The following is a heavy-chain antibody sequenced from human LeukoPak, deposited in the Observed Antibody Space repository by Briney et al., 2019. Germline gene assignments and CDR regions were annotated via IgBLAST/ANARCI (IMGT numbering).Heavy chain of an antibody. D-gene: IGHD3-3*01. Sequence: SVKVSCKASGGTFSSYAICWVRQAPGQGLEWMGRIIPIFGTANYAQKFQGRVTITTDESTSTAYMELSSLRSEDTAVYYCARVNPEDFWSGYSNWFDPWGQGTLVTVSS. J-gene: IGHJ5*02. CDR1: GGTFSSYA. V-gene: IGHV1-69*05. CDR3: ARVNPEDFWSGYSNWFDP. CDR2: IIPIFGTA.